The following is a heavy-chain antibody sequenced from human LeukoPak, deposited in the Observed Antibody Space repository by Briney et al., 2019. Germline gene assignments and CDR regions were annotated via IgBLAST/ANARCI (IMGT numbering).Heavy chain of an antibody. CDR3: ARIRGGPIDY. CDR2: ISYDGTDT. CDR1: GFILSTYA. J-gene: IGHJ4*02. V-gene: IGHV3-30-3*01. D-gene: IGHD3-16*01. Sequence: PGRSLRLSCAASGFILSTYAMHWVRQAPGKGLEWVAVISYDGTDTYYADSVKGRFTISRDTSKNSLYLQMNSLRPEDTAVFYCARIRGGPIDYWGQGTLVTVSS.